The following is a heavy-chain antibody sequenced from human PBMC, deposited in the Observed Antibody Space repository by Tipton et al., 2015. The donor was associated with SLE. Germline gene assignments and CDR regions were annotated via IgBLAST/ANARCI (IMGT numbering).Heavy chain of an antibody. V-gene: IGHV3-48*03. CDR3: ARNSGGYCSGGSCYGGDY. CDR1: GFTFSTYE. Sequence: SLRLSCAASGFTFSTYEMNWVRQAPGRGLEWVSYISSSGSTIYYADSVKGRFTISRDNAKNSLYLQMNSLRAVDTAVYYCARNSGGYCSGGSCYGGDYWGQGTLVTVSS. CDR2: ISSSGSTI. D-gene: IGHD2-15*01. J-gene: IGHJ4*02.